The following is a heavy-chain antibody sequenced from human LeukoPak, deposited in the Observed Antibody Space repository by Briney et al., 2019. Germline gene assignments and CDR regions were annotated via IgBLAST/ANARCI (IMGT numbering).Heavy chain of an antibody. CDR2: IKHDGSDR. Sequence: GGSLRLSCAASGFTFTSYWMSWVRQAPGKGLEWVANIKHDGSDRYYADSVKGRFSISRDNAKNSVHLQLNSLTAEDTAIYYCAGGSSGWYYWGQGTLVVVSA. CDR3: AGGSSGWYY. V-gene: IGHV3-7*04. CDR1: GFTFTSYW. J-gene: IGHJ4*02. D-gene: IGHD6-19*01.